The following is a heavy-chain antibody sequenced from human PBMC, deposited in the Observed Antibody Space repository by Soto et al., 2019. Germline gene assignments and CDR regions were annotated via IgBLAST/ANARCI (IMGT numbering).Heavy chain of an antibody. CDR3: AAGWRAELLLDY. CDR1: GFTFTSSA. D-gene: IGHD2-15*01. CDR2: IVVGSGNT. Sequence: MQLVQSGPEVKKPGTSVKVSCKASGFTFTSSAVQWVRQARGQRLEWIGWIVVGSGNTNYAQKFQERVTITRDMSTSTAYMELSSLRSEDTAVYYCAAGWRAELLLDYWGQGTLVTVSS. V-gene: IGHV1-58*01. J-gene: IGHJ4*02.